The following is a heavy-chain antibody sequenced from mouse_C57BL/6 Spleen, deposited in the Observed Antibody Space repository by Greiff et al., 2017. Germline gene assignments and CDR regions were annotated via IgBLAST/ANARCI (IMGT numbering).Heavy chain of an antibody. D-gene: IGHD2-13*01. CDR3: ASEGDYGDYRYFEV. Sequence: VQLQQPGAELVKPGASVKISCKASGYAFSSYWMNWVQQRPGKGLEWLGQIYPGDGDTNYNGKFKGKATLTADKSSSTAYMQLSSLTSEDSAVYCGASEGDYGDYRYFEVWGTGTTVTVAS. CDR1: GYAFSSYW. V-gene: IGHV1-80*01. CDR2: IYPGDGDT. J-gene: IGHJ1*03.